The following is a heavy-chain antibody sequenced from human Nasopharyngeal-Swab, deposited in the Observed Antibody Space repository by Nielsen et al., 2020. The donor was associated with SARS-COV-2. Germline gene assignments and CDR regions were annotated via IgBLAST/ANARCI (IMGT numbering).Heavy chain of an antibody. CDR3: AGLGAAGDFDC. V-gene: IGHV1-3*01. CDR1: GYTFIDFS. J-gene: IGHJ4*02. D-gene: IGHD6-13*01. Sequence: ASVKVSCKASGYTFIDFSVHWVRQAPGQRLEWMGRINPDNGYTKYSQMFQDRVSITRDTSANTVYMELSSLRSEDTAVVFCAGLGAAGDFDCWGQGSLVTVSS. CDR2: INPDNGYT.